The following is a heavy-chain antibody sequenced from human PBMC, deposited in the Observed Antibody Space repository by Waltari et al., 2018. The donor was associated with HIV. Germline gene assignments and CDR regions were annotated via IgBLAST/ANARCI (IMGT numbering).Heavy chain of an antibody. CDR3: TTDVRPRDY. Sequence: EVQLVEPGGGLVKPGGSLSLSCAASGFPLGNAGISWVRQAPGKGLEWVGRIKSKTDGGTTDYAAPVKGRFTISRDDSKNTLYLQMNSLKTEDTAVYYCTTDVRPRDYWGQGTLVTVSS. J-gene: IGHJ4*02. D-gene: IGHD3-10*02. CDR1: GFPLGNAG. CDR2: IKSKTDGGTT. V-gene: IGHV3-15*01.